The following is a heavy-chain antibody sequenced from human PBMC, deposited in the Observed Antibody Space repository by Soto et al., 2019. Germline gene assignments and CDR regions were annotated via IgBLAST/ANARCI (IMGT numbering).Heavy chain of an antibody. J-gene: IGHJ4*02. V-gene: IGHV4-34*01. D-gene: IGHD4-4*01. CDR2: INHSGST. CDR3: ARQGPVRMGY. CDR1: GGSFSGYY. Sequence: QVQLQQWGAGLLKPSETLSLTCAVYGGSFSGYYWSWIRQPPGKGLEWIGEINHSGSTNYNPSLKRRLTLTLDTSKNQFPLKLSSVTAADTAVYYCARQGPVRMGYWGQGTLVTVSS.